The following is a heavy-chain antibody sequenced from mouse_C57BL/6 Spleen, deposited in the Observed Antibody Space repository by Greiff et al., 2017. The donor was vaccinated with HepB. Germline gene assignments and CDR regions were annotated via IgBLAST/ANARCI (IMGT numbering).Heavy chain of an antibody. CDR1: GYTFTSYW. V-gene: IGHV1-64*01. Sequence: QVQLQQPGAELVKPGASVKLSCKASGYTFTSYWMPWVKQRPGQGLEWIGMIHPNSGSTNYNEKFKSKATLTVDKSSSTAYMQLSSLTSEDSAVYYGAKKEDGYYYAWFAYWGQGTLVTVSA. CDR3: AKKEDGYYYAWFAY. CDR2: IHPNSGST. D-gene: IGHD2-3*01. J-gene: IGHJ3*01.